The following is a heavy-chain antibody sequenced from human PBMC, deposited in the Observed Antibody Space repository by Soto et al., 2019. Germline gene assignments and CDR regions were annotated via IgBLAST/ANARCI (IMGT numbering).Heavy chain of an antibody. Sequence: SETLSLTCAVYGGSFSGYYWSWIRQPPGKGLEWIGEINHSGSTNYNPSLKSRVTISVDTSKNQFSLKLSSVTAADTAVYYCAREDSRGSWYYNWGQGTLVTVSS. CDR1: GGSFSGYY. CDR2: INHSGST. V-gene: IGHV4-34*01. CDR3: AREDSRGSWYYN. J-gene: IGHJ4*02. D-gene: IGHD6-13*01.